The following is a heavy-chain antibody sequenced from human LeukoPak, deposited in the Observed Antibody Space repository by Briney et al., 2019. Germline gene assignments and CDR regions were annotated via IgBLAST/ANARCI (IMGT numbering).Heavy chain of an antibody. CDR2: ISGSGGST. CDR3: AKVANYYDSSGSHGGWFDY. D-gene: IGHD3-22*01. Sequence: QAGGSLRLSCAASGFTFSSYAMSWVRQAPGKGLEWVSAISGSGGSTYYADSVKGRFTISRDNSKNTLYLQMNSLRAEDTAVYYCAKVANYYDSSGSHGGWFDYWGQGTLVTVSS. CDR1: GFTFSSYA. V-gene: IGHV3-23*01. J-gene: IGHJ4*02.